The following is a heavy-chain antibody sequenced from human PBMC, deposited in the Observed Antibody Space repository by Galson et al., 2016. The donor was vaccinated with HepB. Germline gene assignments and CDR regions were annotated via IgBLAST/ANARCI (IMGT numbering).Heavy chain of an antibody. Sequence: SETLSLTCTVTGGSISATSYYWGWIRQPPGKGLEWIGSIYYGGSTYYSPSLKSRVNISVDTSKNHFSLNLSSVTAADTAVYYCARVPDFWSGYFTGIDYWGQGSLVTVSS. J-gene: IGHJ4*02. CDR1: GGSISATSYY. D-gene: IGHD3-3*01. CDR2: IYYGGST. V-gene: IGHV4-39*07. CDR3: ARVPDFWSGYFTGIDY.